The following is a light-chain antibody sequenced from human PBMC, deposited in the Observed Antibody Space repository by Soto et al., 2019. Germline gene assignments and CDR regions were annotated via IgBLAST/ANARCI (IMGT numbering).Light chain of an antibody. CDR1: SSDVGGYNY. J-gene: IGLJ2*01. CDR3: CSYAGNYHVV. Sequence: QSVLTQPRSVSGSPGQSVTISCTGTSSDVGGYNYVSWYQQHPGKAPKLMIYDVTKRPSGVPDRFSGSKSGNTASLTISGLQAEDEADYYCCSYAGNYHVVFGGGTKVTVL. V-gene: IGLV2-11*01. CDR2: DVT.